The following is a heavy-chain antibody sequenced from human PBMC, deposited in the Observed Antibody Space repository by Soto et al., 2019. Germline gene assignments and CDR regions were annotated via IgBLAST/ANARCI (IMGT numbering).Heavy chain of an antibody. J-gene: IGHJ4*02. Sequence: ASVKVSCKASGYTFSSHAIHWVSRAPGQRXEWMGWINAGNGDTKYSQKFQGRVAITRDTSASSAYMELSTLRSEDTAVYYCARDGVRIAVCGVVYYFDYPCQGSVGTVSS. CDR3: ARDGVRIAVCGVVYYFDY. D-gene: IGHD3-3*01. CDR2: INAGNGDT. V-gene: IGHV1-3*01. CDR1: GYTFSSHA.